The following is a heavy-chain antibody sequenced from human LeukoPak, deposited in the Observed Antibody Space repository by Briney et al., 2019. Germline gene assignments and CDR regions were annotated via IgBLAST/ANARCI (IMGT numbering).Heavy chain of an antibody. CDR2: INPNSGGT. V-gene: IGHV1-2*02. J-gene: IGHJ4*02. CDR1: GYTFTGYY. D-gene: IGHD1-26*01. CDR3: ARLSIVGATLGDY. Sequence: ASVKVSCKASGYTFTGYYMHWVRQAPGQGLEWMGWINPNSGGTNYAQKFQGRVTMTRDTSISTAYMELSSLRSEDTAVYYCARLSIVGATLGDYWGQGTLVTVSS.